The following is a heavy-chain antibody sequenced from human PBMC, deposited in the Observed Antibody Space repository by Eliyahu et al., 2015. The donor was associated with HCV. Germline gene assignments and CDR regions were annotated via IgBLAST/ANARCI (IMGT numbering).Heavy chain of an antibody. V-gene: IGHV4-61*02. Sequence: QVLIQESGPRLVKPSQTLSLTCSVSGGXMFSGPXSXTWIRQPAGKGLEWIGHIYSSGSTNYNPSLKSRVTISVDTSKNQFFLQVISVTAADTAVYYCARESAINYYDSAGYQIDSWGQGTLVSVSS. J-gene: IGHJ4*02. CDR1: GGXMFSGPXS. CDR3: ARESAINYYDSAGYQIDS. CDR2: IYSSGST. D-gene: IGHD3-22*01.